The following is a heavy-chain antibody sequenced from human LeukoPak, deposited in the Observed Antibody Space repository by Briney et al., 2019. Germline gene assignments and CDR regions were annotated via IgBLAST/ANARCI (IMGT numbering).Heavy chain of an antibody. D-gene: IGHD2-21*02. Sequence: ASVKVSCKASGYTFTGYYMHWVRQAPGQGLEWMGWINPNSGGTNYAQKFQGRVTMTRDTSISTAYMELSRLRSDDTAVYYCARVFLKAYCGGDCYGHYLDYWGQGTLVTVSS. V-gene: IGHV1-2*02. J-gene: IGHJ4*02. CDR2: INPNSGGT. CDR3: ARVFLKAYCGGDCYGHYLDY. CDR1: GYTFTGYY.